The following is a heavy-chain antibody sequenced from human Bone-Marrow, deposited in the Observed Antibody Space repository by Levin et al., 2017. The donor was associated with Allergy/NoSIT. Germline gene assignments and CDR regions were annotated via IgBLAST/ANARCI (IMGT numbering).Heavy chain of an antibody. V-gene: IGHV4-30-4*01. D-gene: IGHD3-10*01. CDR3: ARVRGCADYYGRHYIGSYFDY. CDR1: GASIRTDDYY. CDR2: IYHSGTT. J-gene: IGHJ4*02. Sequence: SQTLSLTCTVSGASIRTDDYYWNWIRQAPGKGLEWIGYIYHSGTTSYNPSLQSRVTISVDTSKNQFSLNLTSVTVADTAAYYCARVRGCADYYGRHYIGSYFDYWGQGTLVTVSS.